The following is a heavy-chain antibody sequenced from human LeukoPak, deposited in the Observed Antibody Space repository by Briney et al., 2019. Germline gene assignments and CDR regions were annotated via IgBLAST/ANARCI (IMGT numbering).Heavy chain of an antibody. J-gene: IGHJ6*02. D-gene: IGHD3-10*01. CDR1: GGSINNYY. CDR3: ARQYFGSGKYYYAMDV. Sequence: KTSETLSLTCTVSGGSINNYYWSWIRQPAGKGLEWIGRIYTCGSTTYSPSLKSQVTMSVDTSKNQFSLQLSSVTAADTAVYYCARQYFGSGKYYYAMDVWGQGTTVTVSS. V-gene: IGHV4-4*07. CDR2: IYTCGST.